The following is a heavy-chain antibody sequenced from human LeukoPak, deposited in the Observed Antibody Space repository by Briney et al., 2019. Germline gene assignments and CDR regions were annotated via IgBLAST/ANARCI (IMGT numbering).Heavy chain of an antibody. CDR3: AKAPTSGYSSGWYGNSFDY. CDR1: GFTFSSYA. V-gene: IGHV3-23*01. CDR2: ISGSGGST. D-gene: IGHD6-19*01. Sequence: GGSLRLSCAPSGFTFSSYAMSWVRQAPGKGLEWVSTISGSGGSTYYADSVKGRFTISRDNSKNTLNLQMNSLRAEDTAVYYCAKAPTSGYSSGWYGNSFDYWGQGTLVTVSS. J-gene: IGHJ4*02.